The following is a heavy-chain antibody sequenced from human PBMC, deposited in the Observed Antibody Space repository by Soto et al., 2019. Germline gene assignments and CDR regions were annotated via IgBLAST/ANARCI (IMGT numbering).Heavy chain of an antibody. CDR3: ARDGLTYGSSAPFDP. CDR2: ISWNSASI. J-gene: IGHJ5*02. V-gene: IGHV3-9*01. CDR1: GFTFDDYA. D-gene: IGHD3-10*01. Sequence: GGSLRLSCAASGFTFDDYAMHWVRQVPGKGLEWVSGISWNSASIGYADSVKRRFTTSRDNAKNSLYLQMNSLRVEDTAVYYWARDGLTYGSSAPFDPWGQGTLVTVAS.